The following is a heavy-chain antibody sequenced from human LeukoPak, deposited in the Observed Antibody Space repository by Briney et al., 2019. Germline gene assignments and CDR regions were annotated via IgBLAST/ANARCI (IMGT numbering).Heavy chain of an antibody. Sequence: PGGSLRLSCAASGFTFSSYSMNWVRQAPGKGLEWVSSISSSSSYIYYADSVKGRFTISRDNAKNSLYLQMNSLRAEDTAVYYCARQPTLTMIVHSWGQGTLVTVSS. J-gene: IGHJ4*02. CDR3: ARQPTLTMIVHS. CDR1: GFTFSSYS. D-gene: IGHD3-22*01. V-gene: IGHV3-21*01. CDR2: ISSSSSYI.